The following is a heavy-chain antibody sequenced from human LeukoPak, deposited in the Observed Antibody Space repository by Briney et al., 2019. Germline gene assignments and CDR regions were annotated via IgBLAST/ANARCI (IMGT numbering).Heavy chain of an antibody. D-gene: IGHD3-3*01. CDR1: GGTFSSYT. J-gene: IGHJ4*02. V-gene: IGHV1-69*02. CDR2: IIPILGIA. CDR3: ASLSGDFWSGFYYFDY. Sequence: ASVKVSCKASGGTFSSYTISWVRQAPGQGLELMGRIIPILGIANYAQKFQGRVTITADKSTSTAYMELSSLRSEDTAVYYCASLSGDFWSGFYYFDYWGQGTLVIVSS.